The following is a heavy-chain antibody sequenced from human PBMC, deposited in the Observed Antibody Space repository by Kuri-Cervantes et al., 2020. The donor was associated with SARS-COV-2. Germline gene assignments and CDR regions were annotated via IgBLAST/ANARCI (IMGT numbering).Heavy chain of an antibody. CDR1: GFTFSRSW. CDR2: INSDGSVT. CDR3: ARVMKDYDFWSGYSEYQNWFDP. D-gene: IGHD3-3*01. V-gene: IGHV3-74*01. J-gene: IGHJ5*02. Sequence: GESLKISCAASGFTFSRSWMLWVRQAPGKGLVWVSRINSDGSVTSYPDSVEGRFTISRDNAKNTQSLQMNSLSAEDTAVYYCARVMKDYDFWSGYSEYQNWFDPWGQGILVTVSS.